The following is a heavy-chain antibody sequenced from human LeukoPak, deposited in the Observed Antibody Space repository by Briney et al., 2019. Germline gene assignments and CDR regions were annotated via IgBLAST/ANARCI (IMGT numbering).Heavy chain of an antibody. D-gene: IGHD3-22*01. CDR2: TYYSGST. CDR3: ARGNYCDSSGIDY. Sequence: SETLSLTCTVSGGSISSYYWSWIRQPPGKGLEWIGYTYYSGSTNYNPSLKSRVTISVDTSKNQFSLKLSSVTAADTAVYYCARGNYCDSSGIDYWGQGTLVAVSS. V-gene: IGHV4-59*01. CDR1: GGSISSYY. J-gene: IGHJ4*02.